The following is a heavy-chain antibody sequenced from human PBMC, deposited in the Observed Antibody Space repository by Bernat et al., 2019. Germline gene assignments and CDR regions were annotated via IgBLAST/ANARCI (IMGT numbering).Heavy chain of an antibody. V-gene: IGHV3-66*01. J-gene: IGHJ4*02. CDR1: GFTVSNNY. CDR2: LCSGGST. CDR3: ARDAHCSSGWDFDY. D-gene: IGHD6-19*01. Sequence: EVQLVESGGALVQPGGSLRLSCAVSGFTVSNNYMTWVRQAPGKGLEWVSILCSGGSTYYAASVRGRVTISSDNSKNTLYLQMNSLRAEDTAVYYCARDAHCSSGWDFDYWGQGTLVTVSS.